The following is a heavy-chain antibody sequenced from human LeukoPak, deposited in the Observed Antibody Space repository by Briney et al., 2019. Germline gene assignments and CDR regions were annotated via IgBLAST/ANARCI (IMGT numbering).Heavy chain of an antibody. CDR3: ATLDNLRVGYYDSSGFGNAFDI. D-gene: IGHD3-22*01. CDR2: IKQDGSEK. CDR1: GFTFSSYW. V-gene: IGHV3-7*03. Sequence: PGGSLRLSCAASGFTFSSYWMSWVRQAPGKGLEWVANIKQDGSEKYYVDSVKGRFTISRDNAKNSLYLQMNSLRAEDTALYYCATLDNLRVGYYDSSGFGNAFDIWGQGTMVTVSS. J-gene: IGHJ3*02.